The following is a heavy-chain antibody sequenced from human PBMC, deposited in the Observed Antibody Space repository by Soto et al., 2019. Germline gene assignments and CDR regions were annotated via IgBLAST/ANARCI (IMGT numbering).Heavy chain of an antibody. CDR1: GGSISSYY. Sequence: SETLSLTCTVSGGSISSYYWSWIRQPPGKGLEWIGYIYYSGSTNYNPSLKSRVTISVDTSKNQFSLKLSSVTAADTAVYYCAREYYDFWYDHPTTKNYYYYYMDVWGKGTTVTVSS. V-gene: IGHV4-59*01. CDR3: AREYYDFWYDHPTTKNYYYYYMDV. J-gene: IGHJ6*03. D-gene: IGHD3-3*01. CDR2: IYYSGST.